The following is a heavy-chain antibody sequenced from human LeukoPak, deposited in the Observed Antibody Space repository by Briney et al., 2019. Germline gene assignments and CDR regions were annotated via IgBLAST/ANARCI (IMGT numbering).Heavy chain of an antibody. V-gene: IGHV3-23*01. CDR1: GFTHSDCY. CDR2: ISATGGST. Sequence: GGSLSLSCAPSGFTHSDCYMSGLRRAPRRGLEWVSAISATGGSTYYTHPVKGRFTISRDNSKSTLYLQKNSLRAEDPAVYYCARRECRSTSCYRPVYWVRGALDTVSS. J-gene: IGHJ4*02. CDR3: ARRECRSTSCYRPVY. D-gene: IGHD2-2*02.